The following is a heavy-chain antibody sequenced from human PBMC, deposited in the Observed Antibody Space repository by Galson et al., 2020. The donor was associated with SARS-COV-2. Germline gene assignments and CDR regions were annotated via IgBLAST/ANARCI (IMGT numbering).Heavy chain of an antibody. CDR1: GFTFDDYA. D-gene: IGHD6-19*01. V-gene: IGHV3-9*01. Sequence: SLKISCAASGFTFDDYAMHWVRQAPGKGLEWVSTISWNSINIGYTDSVKGRFSISRDNAKNSLYLQMTSLRPEDTALYYCAKEGSDWSVGYWGQGTLVTVSS. CDR3: AKEGSDWSVGY. J-gene: IGHJ4*02. CDR2: ISWNSINI.